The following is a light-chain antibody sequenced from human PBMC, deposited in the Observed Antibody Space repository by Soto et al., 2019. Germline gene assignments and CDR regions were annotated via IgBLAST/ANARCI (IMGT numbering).Light chain of an antibody. CDR3: CSYTTGSTLGV. Sequence: QSVLTQPASVSGSPGQSLTISCTGSSSDVGGYNFVAWYQQHPGKAPKLMIYDVSNRPTGVSNRFSGSKSGNTASLTISGLQAEEEADYYCCSYTTGSTLGVFGGGTQLTVL. CDR1: SSDVGGYNF. V-gene: IGLV2-14*03. CDR2: DVS. J-gene: IGLJ2*01.